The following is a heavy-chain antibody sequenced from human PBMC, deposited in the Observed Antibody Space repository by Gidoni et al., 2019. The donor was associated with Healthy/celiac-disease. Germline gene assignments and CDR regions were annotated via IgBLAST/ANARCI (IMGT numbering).Heavy chain of an antibody. J-gene: IGHJ4*02. V-gene: IGHV2-5*02. D-gene: IGHD3-3*01. CDR3: AHTDDFWSGYSTPDY. CDR1: GFSLSTRGVG. Sequence: QITLKEAGPTLVKPTQTTTLTCTFSGFSLSTRGVGVGWIRQPPGKALEWLALIYWDADKRYSPSLKSRLTITKDTSKNQVVLTMTNMDPVDTATYYCAHTDDFWSGYSTPDYWGQGTLVTVSS. CDR2: IYWDADK.